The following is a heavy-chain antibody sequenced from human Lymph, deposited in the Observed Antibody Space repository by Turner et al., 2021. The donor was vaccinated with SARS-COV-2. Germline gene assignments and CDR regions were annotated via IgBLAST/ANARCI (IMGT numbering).Heavy chain of an antibody. D-gene: IGHD6-13*01. V-gene: IGHV3-15*01. CDR2: IKTKTDGGTT. Sequence: EVQLVESGGGLVKPGGSLRLSCAASGFTFSNAWMTWVRQATGKGLEWVDRIKTKTDGGTTDYAAPVKGRFTISRDDSKNTLYLQMNSLKTEDTAVYYCTTHSAPDYWGQGTLVTVSS. CDR1: GFTFSNAW. CDR3: TTHSAPDY. J-gene: IGHJ4*02.